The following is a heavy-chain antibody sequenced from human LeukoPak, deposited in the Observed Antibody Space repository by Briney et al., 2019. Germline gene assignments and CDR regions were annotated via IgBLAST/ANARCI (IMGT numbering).Heavy chain of an antibody. Sequence: GASVKVSCKASVGTFSSYVISWVRQAPGQGLEWMGGIIPIFGTANYAQKFQGRVTITADESTSTAYMELSSLRSEDTAVYYCARCSMAARNYYYNYGMDVWGQGTTVTVSS. CDR3: ARCSMAARNYYYNYGMDV. V-gene: IGHV1-69*13. CDR1: VGTFSSYV. D-gene: IGHD6-6*01. CDR2: IIPIFGTA. J-gene: IGHJ6*01.